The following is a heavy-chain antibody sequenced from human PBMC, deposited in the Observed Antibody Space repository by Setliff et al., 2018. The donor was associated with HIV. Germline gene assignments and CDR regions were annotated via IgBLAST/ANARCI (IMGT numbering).Heavy chain of an antibody. CDR3: VRVRADYGDTVDY. Sequence: PGGSLRLSCAASGFTFSSYAMSWVRQAPGKGLEWVSAISGSGGSTYYADSVKGRFTISRDNAKNSLYLQMNSLRAEDTALYYCVRVRADYGDTVDYWGQGTLVTVSS. CDR2: ISGSGGST. CDR1: GFTFSSYA. V-gene: IGHV3-23*01. D-gene: IGHD3-16*01. J-gene: IGHJ4*02.